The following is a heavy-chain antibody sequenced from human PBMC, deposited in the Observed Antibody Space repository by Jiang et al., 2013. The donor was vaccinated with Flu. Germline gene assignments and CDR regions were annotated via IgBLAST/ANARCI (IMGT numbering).Heavy chain of an antibody. J-gene: IGHJ4*02. CDR2: INHSGST. D-gene: IGHD1-26*01. V-gene: IGHV4-34*01. CDR3: AVKVGTTDSYFAY. Sequence: LLKPSETLSLTCAVYGGSFSGYYWSWIRQPPGKGLEWIGEINHSGSTNYNPSLKSRVTISVDTSKNQFSLKLSSVTAADTAVYYCAVKVGTTDSYFAYWGQGTLVTVSS. CDR1: GGSFSGYY.